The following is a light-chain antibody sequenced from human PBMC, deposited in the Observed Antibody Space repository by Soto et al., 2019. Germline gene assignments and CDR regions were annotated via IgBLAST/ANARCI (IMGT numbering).Light chain of an antibody. CDR3: QQYERPPFA. CDR1: QRLFNGY. Sequence: EIVLTQSPGTLSLFPGDRATLSCRGSQRLFNGYLAWFQQKPGQAPRLLIYDASSRAAGVPDRVTGGGSGTDFTLTISGLEPDDFALYFCQQYERPPFAFGQGTKLEIK. V-gene: IGKV3-20*01. J-gene: IGKJ2*01. CDR2: DAS.